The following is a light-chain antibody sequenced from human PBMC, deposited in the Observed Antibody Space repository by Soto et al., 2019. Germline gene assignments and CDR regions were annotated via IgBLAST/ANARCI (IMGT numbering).Light chain of an antibody. J-gene: IGLJ2*01. CDR1: NSNLGAGYD. CDR2: RNN. V-gene: IGLV1-47*01. Sequence: QSVLTQPPSVSGAPGQRVTISCTGNNSNLGAGYDVHWYQQLPGAAPKLLIHRNNQRPSGVPDRFSGSKSGTSASLAISGLRSEDEADYYCAAWDDSLSAVVFGGGTKLTVL. CDR3: AAWDDSLSAVV.